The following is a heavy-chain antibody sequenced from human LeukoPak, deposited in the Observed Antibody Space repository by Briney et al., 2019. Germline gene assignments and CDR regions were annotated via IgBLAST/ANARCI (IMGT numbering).Heavy chain of an antibody. V-gene: IGHV3-23*01. CDR3: AKAGRQWLDPTYYYYGMDV. D-gene: IGHD6-19*01. Sequence: GGSLRLSCAASGFTFSSYAMSWVRQAPGKGLEWVSAISGSGGSTYHADSVKGRFTISRDNSKNTLYLQMNSLRAEDTAVYYCAKAGRQWLDPTYYYYGMDVWGQGTTVIVSS. CDR1: GFTFSSYA. CDR2: ISGSGGST. J-gene: IGHJ6*02.